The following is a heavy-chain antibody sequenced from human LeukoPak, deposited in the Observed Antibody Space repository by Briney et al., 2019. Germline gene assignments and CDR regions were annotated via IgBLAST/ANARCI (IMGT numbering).Heavy chain of an antibody. V-gene: IGHV3-23*01. CDR1: GFXFGGYA. CDR2: ISVSGDHT. Sequence: GGSLRLSCVASGFXFGGYAMRWVRQAPGKGLEWGSSISVSGDHTYYADSVKGRFTISRDDSKNTLYLEMNSLRAEDTAVYYCARDRAVRYFDYWGQGTLVTVSS. CDR3: ARDRAVRYFDY. D-gene: IGHD3-16*02. J-gene: IGHJ4*02.